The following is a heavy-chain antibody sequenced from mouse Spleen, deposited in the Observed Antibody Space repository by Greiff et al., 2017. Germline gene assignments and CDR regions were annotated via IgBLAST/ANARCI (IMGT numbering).Heavy chain of an antibody. J-gene: IGHJ3*01. CDR2: INPNNGGT. CDR1: GYTFTDYN. D-gene: IGHD1-1*01. CDR3: ARSHYGSSSFAY. V-gene: IGHV1-18*01. Sequence: VQLKQSGPELVKPGASVKIPCKASGYTFTDYNMDWVKQSHGKSLEWIGDINPNNGGTIYNQKFKGKATLTVDKSSSTAYMELRSLTSEDTAVYYCARSHYGSSSFAYWGQGTLVTVSA.